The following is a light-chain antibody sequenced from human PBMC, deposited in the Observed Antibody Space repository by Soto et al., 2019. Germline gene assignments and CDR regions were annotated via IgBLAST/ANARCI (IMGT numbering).Light chain of an antibody. J-gene: IGKJ4*01. CDR2: DAS. Sequence: EVVLTQSPATLSLSPGERATLSCRASQSVSSYLAWYQHKPVKTPRLLLYDASIRATGTPARFSGCGAGTDFSLSISSLAPEDLVVYYWQQHGHWPPGATFGGGTKVYIK. V-gene: IGKV3-11*01. CDR1: QSVSSY. CDR3: QQHGHWPPGAT.